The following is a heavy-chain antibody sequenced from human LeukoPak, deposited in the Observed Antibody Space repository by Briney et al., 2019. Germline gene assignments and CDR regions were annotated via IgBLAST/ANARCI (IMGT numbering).Heavy chain of an antibody. V-gene: IGHV4-39*01. J-gene: IGHJ4*02. CDR3: AKHRITVAGENFDY. CDR2: IYYSGTT. D-gene: IGHD6-19*01. CDR1: GGSISTTNYY. Sequence: SETLSLTCTVSGGSISTTNYYWAWIRQPPGKGLERIGTIYYSGTTYYNPFLRSRVTISVDTSKNHFSLKLSSVTAADTAVYYCAKHRITVAGENFDYWGQGTLVTVSS.